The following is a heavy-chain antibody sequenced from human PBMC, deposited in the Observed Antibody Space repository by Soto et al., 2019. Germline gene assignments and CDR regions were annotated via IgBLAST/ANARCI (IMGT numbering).Heavy chain of an antibody. CDR1: GYIFTSYD. CDR2: MNPNSGNA. CDR3: ARSQRGYSFDES. D-gene: IGHD5-18*01. Sequence: QVPLVQSGAEVKKPGASVKVSCKASGYIFTSYDINWVRQATGQRLEWMGWMNPNSGNAGSVQKFQGRVTMTRNTSIGTAYMELSSLRSEDTAVYYCARSQRGYSFDESWGQGTLVSVSS. V-gene: IGHV1-8*02. J-gene: IGHJ4*02.